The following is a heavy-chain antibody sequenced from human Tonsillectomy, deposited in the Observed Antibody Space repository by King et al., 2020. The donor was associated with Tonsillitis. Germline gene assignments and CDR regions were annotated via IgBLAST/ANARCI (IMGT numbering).Heavy chain of an antibody. CDR3: AAHGAAPSLAS. CDR1: GDSVASQDAA. D-gene: IGHD5-24*01. Sequence: VKLQQSGPGLVKPSQTLSLTCAISGDSVASQDAAWNWIRQSPSGGLQWLGRTFYRAKWYTSYAPSMKGPVIINPDTPKNQFSLQLTSVTPEDSAVYYCAAHGAAPSLASWGQGTLVIVSS. J-gene: IGHJ5*02. V-gene: IGHV6-1*01. CDR2: TFYRAKWYT.